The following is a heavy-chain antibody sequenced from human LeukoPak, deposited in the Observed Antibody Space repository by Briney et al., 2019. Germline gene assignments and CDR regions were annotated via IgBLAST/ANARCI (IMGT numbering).Heavy chain of an antibody. J-gene: IGHJ6*02. V-gene: IGHV1-18*01. D-gene: IGHD6-19*01. CDR3: ARYLNGWNPQWLAYGMDV. CDR1: GYTFTSYG. CDR2: ISAYNGNT. Sequence: ASVKVSCKASGYTFTSYGISWVRQAPGQGLEWMGWISAYNGNTNYAQKLQGRVTITADKSTSTAYMELSSLRSEDTAVYYCARYLNGWNPQWLAYGMDVWGQGTTVTVSS.